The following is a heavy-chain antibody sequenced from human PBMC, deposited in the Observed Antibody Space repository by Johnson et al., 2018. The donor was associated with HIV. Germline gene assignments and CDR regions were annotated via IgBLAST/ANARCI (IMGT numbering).Heavy chain of an antibody. J-gene: IGHJ3*02. Sequence: MQLVESGGGVVQPGRSLRLSCVGSGFTFSTNWMHWVRQAPGKVLVWVSRINSDGSSTSYADSVKGRFTISRDNAKNTLYLQMDRLGAEDTAVYYCARVPLLADDVFNIWGQGTMVTVSS. CDR2: INSDGSST. CDR3: ARVPLLADDVFNI. D-gene: IGHD3-3*02. CDR1: GFTFSTNW. V-gene: IGHV3-74*02.